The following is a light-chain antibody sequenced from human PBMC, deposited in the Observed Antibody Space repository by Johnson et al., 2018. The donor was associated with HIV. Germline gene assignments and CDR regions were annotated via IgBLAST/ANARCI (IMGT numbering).Light chain of an antibody. V-gene: IGLV1-51*02. CDR2: ENN. CDR3: GTWDSSLSAFYV. J-gene: IGLJ1*01. CDR1: SSNIGNNY. Sequence: QPVLTQPPSVSAAPGQTVTISCAGSSSNIGNNYVSWYQQLPGTAPKLLIYENNKRPSGIPDRFSGSKSGTSATLDITGLQTGDEADYYCGTWDSSLSAFYVFGTGTKVTVL.